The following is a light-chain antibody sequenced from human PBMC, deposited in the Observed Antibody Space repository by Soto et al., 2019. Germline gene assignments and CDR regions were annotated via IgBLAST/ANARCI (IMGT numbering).Light chain of an antibody. CDR3: QSYDTSLRASV. CDR1: SSNFGAGYD. V-gene: IGLV1-40*01. J-gene: IGLJ2*01. Sequence: QPVLTQPPSVSGAPGQRVTISCTGSSSNFGAGYDVHWYQQLPGTAPKLLIYGNNNRPSGVPDRFSGSKSGTSASLAITGLQAEDEADYYCQSYDTSLRASVFGGGTKVTVL. CDR2: GNN.